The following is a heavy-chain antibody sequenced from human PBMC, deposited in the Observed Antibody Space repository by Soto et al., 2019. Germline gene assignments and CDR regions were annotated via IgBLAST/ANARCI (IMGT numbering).Heavy chain of an antibody. V-gene: IGHV3-21*01. CDR2: IDDSPADI. J-gene: IGHJ4*02. Sequence: EVHLVESGGGLVTPGGSLRLSCAASGFTFSSHSMNWVRQAPGKGLEWVSSIDDSPADIYYAGSVKGRFTISRDNAKNSLYLQMNSLLAEDTAVYYCARDQSHLRHGYSDYWGQGTLVTVSS. CDR1: GFTFSSHS. CDR3: ARDQSHLRHGYSDY. D-gene: IGHD5-12*01.